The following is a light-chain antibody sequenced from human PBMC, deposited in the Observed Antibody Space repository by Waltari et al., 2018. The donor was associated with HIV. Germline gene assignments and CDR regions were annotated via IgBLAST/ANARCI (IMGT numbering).Light chain of an antibody. J-gene: IGLJ3*02. CDR2: SNN. CDR1: SSTIGSNI. CDR3: AAWDDSLNGWV. Sequence: QSVLTQQPSASGTPGQRVTNSCSGRSSTIGSNIVNWYQQLPGTAPKLLIYSNNQRPSGVPDRFSGSKSGTSASLAISGLQSEDEADYYCAAWDDSLNGWVFGGGTKLTVL. V-gene: IGLV1-44*01.